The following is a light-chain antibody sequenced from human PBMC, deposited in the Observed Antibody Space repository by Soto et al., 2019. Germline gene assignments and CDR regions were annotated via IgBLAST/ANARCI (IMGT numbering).Light chain of an antibody. V-gene: IGKV3-20*01. CDR1: QSVTTQ. CDR2: GAS. J-gene: IGKJ2*01. Sequence: IVLTQSPGTLSLSPGERATLSCRASQSVTTQLAWYQQKPGQAPRLIIHGASSRATGVPDRITGSGSGTDFTLSISRLEPEDFATYYCQQSYSAPPYTFGQGTKVEIK. CDR3: QQSYSAPPYT.